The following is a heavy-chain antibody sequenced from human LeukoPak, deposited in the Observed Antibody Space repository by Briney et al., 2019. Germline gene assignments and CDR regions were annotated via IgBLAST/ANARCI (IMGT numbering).Heavy chain of an antibody. Sequence: SETLSLTCTVSGGSISSYYWSRIRQPPGKGLEWIGYIYYSGSTNYNPSLKSRVTISVDTSKNQFSLKLSSVTAADTAVYYCARVEGEMATVAFDYWGQGTLVTVSS. J-gene: IGHJ4*02. CDR2: IYYSGST. V-gene: IGHV4-59*01. D-gene: IGHD5-24*01. CDR1: GGSISSYY. CDR3: ARVEGEMATVAFDY.